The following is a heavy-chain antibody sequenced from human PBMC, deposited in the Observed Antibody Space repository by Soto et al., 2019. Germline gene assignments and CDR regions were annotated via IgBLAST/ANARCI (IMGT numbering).Heavy chain of an antibody. J-gene: IGHJ6*02. CDR3: ARDGLPAVGGYGNYVYYYYGMDV. CDR2: IIPIFGTA. Sequence: SVKVSCKASGGTFSSYAISCVRQAPGQGLEWMGGIIPIFGTANYAQKFQGRVTITADKSTSTACMELSSLRSEDTAVYYCARDGLPAVGGYGNYVYYYYGMDVWGQGTTVTVSS. CDR1: GGTFSSYA. D-gene: IGHD4-17*01. V-gene: IGHV1-69*06.